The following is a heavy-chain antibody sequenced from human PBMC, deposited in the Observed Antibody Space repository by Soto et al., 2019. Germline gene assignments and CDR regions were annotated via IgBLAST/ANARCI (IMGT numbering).Heavy chain of an antibody. V-gene: IGHV4-34*01. J-gene: IGHJ2*01. CDR3: ARESHDILTGPPWVWYFDL. D-gene: IGHD3-9*01. Sequence: QVQLQQWGAGPLRPLETLSLTCGVSGGSFSGYYWAWIRQSPGKGLEWIGEINDRGSINYKPSLKSRVSISVDTSKNHYSLNLRSVTVADTAVYYCARESHDILTGPPWVWYFDLWGRGTLVTVSS. CDR2: INDRGSI. CDR1: GGSFSGYY.